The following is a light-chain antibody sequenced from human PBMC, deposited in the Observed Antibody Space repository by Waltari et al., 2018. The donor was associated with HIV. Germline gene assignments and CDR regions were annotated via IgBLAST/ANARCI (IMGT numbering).Light chain of an antibody. V-gene: IGKV3-20*01. CDR2: GAS. Sequence: EIVLTQSPGTLPLSPGERATLSCRASQSVSNSHLAWYQQTPGLPPRLLIYGASSRATGTPDRFGGSGSGTDFTLTISRLEPEDVAVYYCQQYGTSPYTCGQGTKLEIK. CDR1: QSVSNSH. J-gene: IGKJ2*01. CDR3: QQYGTSPYT.